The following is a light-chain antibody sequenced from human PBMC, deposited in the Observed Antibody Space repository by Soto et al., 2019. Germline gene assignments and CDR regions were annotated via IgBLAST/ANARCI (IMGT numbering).Light chain of an antibody. CDR2: DAS. J-gene: IGKJ4*01. V-gene: IGKV3-20*01. CDR3: EQYGCTPLT. CDR1: QSVANNY. Sequence: EIVLTQSPGTLSLSPGERATLSCRASQSVANNYLAWYQQKPGQAPRFLIYDASSRATGIPDRFSGSGSGTDFTLIISRLEPADLAVYYCEQYGCTPLTFGGGTKVEIK.